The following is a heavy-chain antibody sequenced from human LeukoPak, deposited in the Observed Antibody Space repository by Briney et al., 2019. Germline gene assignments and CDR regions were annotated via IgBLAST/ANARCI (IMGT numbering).Heavy chain of an antibody. D-gene: IGHD2/OR15-2a*01. CDR2: ISGYNGNT. J-gene: IGHJ6*03. CDR1: GYTFRNYG. CDR3: ARLQPRRLETTSNYYYSYMDV. Sequence: EASVKVSCKASGYTFRNYGINWVRQAPGQGLEWMGWISGYNGNTNYAQKFQGRVTMTTATTTSTAYMDLRSLRSDDTAVYYCARLQPRRLETTSNYYYSYMDVWGKGTTVTVSS. V-gene: IGHV1-18*01.